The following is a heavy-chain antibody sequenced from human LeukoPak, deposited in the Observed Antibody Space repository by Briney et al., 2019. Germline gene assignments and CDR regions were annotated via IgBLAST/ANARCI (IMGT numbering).Heavy chain of an antibody. CDR1: GYTFTSYG. J-gene: IGHJ5*02. V-gene: IGHV1-18*01. CDR3: AREGYGDNVGNWFDP. Sequence: ASVKVSCKASGYTFTSYGISWVRQAPGQGLEWMGWISAYSGNTNYAQKLQGRVTMTTDTSTSTACMELRSLRSDDTAVYYCAREGYGDNVGNWFDPWGQGTLVTVSS. D-gene: IGHD4-17*01. CDR2: ISAYSGNT.